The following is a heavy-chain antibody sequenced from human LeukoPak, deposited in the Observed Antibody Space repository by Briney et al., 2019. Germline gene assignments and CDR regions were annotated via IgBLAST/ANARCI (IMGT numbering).Heavy chain of an antibody. CDR3: ARDVHGDYGSGWFDP. Sequence: ASVKVSCKASGYTFTGYYMHWVRQAPGQGLEWMGWINPNTGETNSAQKFQGRVTMTRDTTINTAYMELTSLTSDDTAVYYCARDVHGDYGSGWFDPWGQGTLVSVSS. V-gene: IGHV1-2*02. CDR1: GYTFTGYY. J-gene: IGHJ5*02. D-gene: IGHD4-17*01. CDR2: INPNTGET.